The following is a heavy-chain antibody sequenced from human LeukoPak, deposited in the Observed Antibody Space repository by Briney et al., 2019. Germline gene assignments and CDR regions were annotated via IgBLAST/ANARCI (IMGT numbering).Heavy chain of an antibody. Sequence: SXAXXGFAXXNYSMNWVRQAPGKGLEWISYISGSSTTIYYADSVKGRFTISRDNAKNSLYLQMNSLRAEDTAVYYCARDLRPSTTPIFDYWGQGSLVTVSS. CDR2: ISGSSTTI. V-gene: IGHV3-48*01. D-gene: IGHD1-7*01. CDR1: GFAXXNYS. CDR3: ARDLRPSTTPIFDY. J-gene: IGHJ4*02.